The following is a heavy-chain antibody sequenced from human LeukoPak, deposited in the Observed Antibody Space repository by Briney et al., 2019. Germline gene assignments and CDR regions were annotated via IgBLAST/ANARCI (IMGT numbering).Heavy chain of an antibody. CDR3: AKSSSGLLDY. J-gene: IGHJ4*02. V-gene: IGHV3-30*18. D-gene: IGHD6-19*01. CDR1: GFTFSSYG. Sequence: GSLRLSCAASGFTFSSYGMHWVRQAPGKGLEWVAVISYDGSNKYYADSVKGRFTISRDNSKNTLYLQMNSLRAEDTAVYYCAKSSSGLLDYWGQGTLVTVSS. CDR2: ISYDGSNK.